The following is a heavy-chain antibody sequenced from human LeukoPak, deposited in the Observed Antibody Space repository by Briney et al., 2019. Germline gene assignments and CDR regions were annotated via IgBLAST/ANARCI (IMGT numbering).Heavy chain of an antibody. CDR2: LFISGAA. CDR3: ARERGSVESQFYFDY. D-gene: IGHD2-21*01. CDR1: GGSISSYS. Sequence: SETLSLTCNVSGGSISSYSWSWIRQPAGKGLEWIGRLFISGAANYNPSLKSRVTVSIDTSKSHFSLKLTSVTAADTAVYYCARERGSVESQFYFDYWGQGTLVTVSS. V-gene: IGHV4-4*07. J-gene: IGHJ4*02.